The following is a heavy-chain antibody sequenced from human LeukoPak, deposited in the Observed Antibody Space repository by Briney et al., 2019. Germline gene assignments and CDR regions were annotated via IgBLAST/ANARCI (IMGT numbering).Heavy chain of an antibody. D-gene: IGHD1-26*01. Sequence: ASVKVSCKASGYTFTGYYMHWVRQAPGQGLEWMGWINPNSGGTDYAQKFQGRVTMTRDTSISTAYMELSRLRSDDTAVYYCARTSGSGRTFDYWGQGTLVTVSS. V-gene: IGHV1-2*02. J-gene: IGHJ4*02. CDR1: GYTFTGYY. CDR3: ARTSGSGRTFDY. CDR2: INPNSGGT.